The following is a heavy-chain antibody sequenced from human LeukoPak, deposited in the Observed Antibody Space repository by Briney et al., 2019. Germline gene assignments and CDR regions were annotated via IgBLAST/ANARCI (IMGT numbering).Heavy chain of an antibody. Sequence: GASVKVSCKASGYTFTSYDINWVRQATGQGLEWMGWMNPNSGNTGYAQKFQGRVTMTRDTSINTAYMELSGLRSEDTAVYYCARGNVDYYGTDVWGRGTTVTVSS. J-gene: IGHJ6*02. CDR1: GYTFTSYD. CDR2: MNPNSGNT. CDR3: ARGNVDYYGTDV. V-gene: IGHV1-8*01.